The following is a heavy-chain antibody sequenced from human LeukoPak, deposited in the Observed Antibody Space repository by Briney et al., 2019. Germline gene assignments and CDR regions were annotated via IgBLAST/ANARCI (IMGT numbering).Heavy chain of an antibody. Sequence: GASVKVSCKASGGTFSSYAISWVRQAPGQGLEWMGGIIPIFGTANYAQKFQGRVTITTDESTSTAYMELSSLRSEDTAVYYCASHDYSNRSDYYYYYMGVWGKGTTVTVSS. CDR1: GGTFSSYA. J-gene: IGHJ6*03. CDR2: IIPIFGTA. V-gene: IGHV1-69*05. CDR3: ASHDYSNRSDYYYYYMGV. D-gene: IGHD4-11*01.